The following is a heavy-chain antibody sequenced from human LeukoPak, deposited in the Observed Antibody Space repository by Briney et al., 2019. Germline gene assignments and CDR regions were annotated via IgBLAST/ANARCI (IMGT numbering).Heavy chain of an antibody. J-gene: IGHJ4*02. CDR2: VGHSGTT. D-gene: IGHD5-24*01. Sequence: SETLSLTCAVYGGSLNDYLWSLIRQPPGQGLEWIGEVGHSGTTNYNPSLKSRVTISVDTSKNQFSLKLTSVTAADTAVYYCARGEMATVPFDYWGQGTLVTVSS. CDR3: ARGEMATVPFDY. V-gene: IGHV4-34*01. CDR1: GGSLNDYL.